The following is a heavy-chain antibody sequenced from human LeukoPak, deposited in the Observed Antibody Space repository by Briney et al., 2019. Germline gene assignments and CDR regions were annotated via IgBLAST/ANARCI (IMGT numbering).Heavy chain of an antibody. CDR2: TYFRSKWST. V-gene: IGHV6-1*01. CDR1: GDSVSSNSAS. CDR3: ARDRDSDYEWGPYDP. J-gene: IGHJ5*02. Sequence: SQTLSLSCAISGDSVSSNSASWNWLRQSPSRGLEWLGRTYFRSKWSTDYAPSVKSRIAINPDTSRNEFSLQLNSVTPEDTAVYFCARDRDSDYEWGPYDPWGQGTLVTVSS. D-gene: IGHD4-11*01.